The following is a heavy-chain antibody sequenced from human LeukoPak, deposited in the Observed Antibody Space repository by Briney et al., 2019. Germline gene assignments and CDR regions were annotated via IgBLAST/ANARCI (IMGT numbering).Heavy chain of an antibody. J-gene: IGHJ5*02. CDR3: ARDRVSSGWYWFDP. V-gene: IGHV1-69*13. CDR1: GGTFISYA. Sequence: SXXVSCKASGGTFISYAISWVGQAPGQGREGMGGIIPIFGTANYAQKFQGRDTITADEKKSTAYMELSSLRSEDTAVYYCARDRVSSGWYWFDPWGQGTLVTVSS. CDR2: IIPIFGTA. D-gene: IGHD6-19*01.